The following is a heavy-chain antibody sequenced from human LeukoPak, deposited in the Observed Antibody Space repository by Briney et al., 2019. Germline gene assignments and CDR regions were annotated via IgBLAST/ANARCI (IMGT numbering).Heavy chain of an antibody. CDR1: GFIFSDYY. V-gene: IGHV3-11*04. Sequence: PGGSLRLSCAASGFIFSDYYMTWIRQAPGKGLEWVSHISSSDNTVYYADSVKGRFTISRDNAKNSLYLQMSSLRAGDTAVYYWARGAVAGYFYFYMDVWGKGTTVTVSS. CDR3: ARGAVAGYFYFYMDV. CDR2: ISSSDNTV. D-gene: IGHD6-19*01. J-gene: IGHJ6*03.